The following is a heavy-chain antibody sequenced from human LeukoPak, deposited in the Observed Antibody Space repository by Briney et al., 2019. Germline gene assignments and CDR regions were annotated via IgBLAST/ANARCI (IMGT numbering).Heavy chain of an antibody. CDR3: AREGDSSGPSVGLDY. CDR1: GFTFSSYS. J-gene: IGHJ4*02. CDR2: ISSSSSAI. V-gene: IGHV3-48*02. D-gene: IGHD3-22*01. Sequence: PGGSLRLSCAASGFTFSSYSMNWVRQAPGKGLEWVSYISSSSSAIYYADSVKGRFTISRDNAKNSLYLQMNSLRDEDTAVYYCAREGDSSGPSVGLDYWGQGTLVTVSS.